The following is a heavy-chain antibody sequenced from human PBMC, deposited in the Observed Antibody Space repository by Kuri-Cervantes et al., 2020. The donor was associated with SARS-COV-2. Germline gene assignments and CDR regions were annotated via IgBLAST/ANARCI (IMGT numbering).Heavy chain of an antibody. V-gene: IGHV3-43D*03. J-gene: IGHJ3*02. D-gene: IGHD2-2*01. Sequence: GESLKISCAASGFTFDDYAMHWVRQAPGKGLEWVSLISWDGGSTYYADSVKGRFTISRDNAKNSLYLQMNSLRAEDTAVYYCASQDIVVVPAANAFDIWGQGTMVTDSS. CDR1: GFTFDDYA. CDR2: ISWDGGST. CDR3: ASQDIVVVPAANAFDI.